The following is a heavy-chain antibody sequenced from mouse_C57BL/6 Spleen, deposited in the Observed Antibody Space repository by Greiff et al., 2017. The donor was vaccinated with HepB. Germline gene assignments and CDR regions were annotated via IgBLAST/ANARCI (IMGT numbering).Heavy chain of an antibody. J-gene: IGHJ4*01. CDR2: IYPRSGNT. CDR1: GYTFTSYG. D-gene: IGHD1-1*01. Sequence: QVQLQQSGAELARPGASVKLSCKASGYTFTSYGISWVKQRTGQGLGWIGEIYPRSGNTYYNEKFKGKATLTADKSSSTAYMELRSLTSEDSAVYFCATYGSSYEGAMDYWGQGTSVTVSS. CDR3: ATYGSSYEGAMDY. V-gene: IGHV1-81*01.